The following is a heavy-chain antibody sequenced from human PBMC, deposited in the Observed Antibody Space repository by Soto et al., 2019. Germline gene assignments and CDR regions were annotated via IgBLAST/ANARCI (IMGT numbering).Heavy chain of an antibody. CDR3: ARDQVPRLGDDSTQRKLFYGMDV. J-gene: IGHJ6*02. CDR2: IYYSGST. CDR1: GGSISSGGYY. Sequence: SETLSLTCTASGGSISSGGYYWSWIRQHPGKGLEWIGYIYYSGSTYYNPSLKSRVTISVDTSKNQFSLKLSSVTAADTAVYYCARDQVPRLGDDSTQRKLFYGMDVWGQGTTVTVSS. V-gene: IGHV4-31*03. D-gene: IGHD3-22*01.